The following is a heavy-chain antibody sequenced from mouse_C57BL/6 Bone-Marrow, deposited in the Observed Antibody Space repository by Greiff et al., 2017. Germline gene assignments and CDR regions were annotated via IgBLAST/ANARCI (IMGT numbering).Heavy chain of an antibody. J-gene: IGHJ1*03. D-gene: IGHD1-1*01. CDR2: INPNYGTT. Sequence: VQLKQSGPELVKPGASVKISCKASGYSFTDYNMNWVKQSNGKSLEWIGVINPNYGTTSYNQKFKGKATLTVDQSSSTAYMQLNSLTSEDSAVYYCARSHYYGSSYDWYFDVWGTGTTVTVSS. CDR1: GYSFTDYN. V-gene: IGHV1-39*01. CDR3: ARSHYYGSSYDWYFDV.